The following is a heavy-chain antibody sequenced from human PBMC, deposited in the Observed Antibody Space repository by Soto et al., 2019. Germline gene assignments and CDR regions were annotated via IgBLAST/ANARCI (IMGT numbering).Heavy chain of an antibody. CDR3: AREPPYPSYCSSTSCYGDYFDY. CDR2: IYSGGAT. V-gene: IGHV3-66*01. D-gene: IGHD2-2*01. Sequence: GGSLTLSCAAAGFSVSTSHISWGRQAPGKGLEGVSVIYSGGATHYAVSVKGRLIISRDNTKNTLYLQINSLRAEDTAVYYCAREPPYPSYCSSTSCYGDYFDYWGQGTLVTVSS. J-gene: IGHJ4*02. CDR1: GFSVSTSH.